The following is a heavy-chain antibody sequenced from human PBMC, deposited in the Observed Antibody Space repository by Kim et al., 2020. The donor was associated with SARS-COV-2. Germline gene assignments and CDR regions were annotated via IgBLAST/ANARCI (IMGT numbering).Heavy chain of an antibody. D-gene: IGHD5-18*01. CDR2: IYYSGST. Sequence: SETLSLTCTVSGGSISGYYWSWIRQPPGKGLEWIGYIYYSGSTNYNPSLKSRVTISVDTSKNLFSLKLSSVTAADTAVYYCARHPAGLPNWFDPWGQGTLVTVSS. CDR1: GGSISGYY. CDR3: ARHPAGLPNWFDP. J-gene: IGHJ5*02. V-gene: IGHV4-59*08.